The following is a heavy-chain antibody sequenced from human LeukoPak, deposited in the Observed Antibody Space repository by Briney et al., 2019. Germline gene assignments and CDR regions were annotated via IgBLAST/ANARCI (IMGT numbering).Heavy chain of an antibody. CDR1: GFTFSSYW. CDR3: ARSISYVYFRTARPDAFDI. J-gene: IGHJ3*02. Sequence: HSGGSLRLSCAASGFTFSSYWMSWVRQAPGKGLEWVANIKQDGSEKYYVDSVKGRFTISRDNAKNSLYLQMNSLRAEDTAVYYCARSISYVYFRTARPDAFDIWGQGTMVTVSS. V-gene: IGHV3-7*01. D-gene: IGHD3/OR15-3a*01. CDR2: IKQDGSEK.